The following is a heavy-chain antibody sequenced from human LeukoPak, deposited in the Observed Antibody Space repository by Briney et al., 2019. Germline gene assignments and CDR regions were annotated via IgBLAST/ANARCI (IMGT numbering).Heavy chain of an antibody. D-gene: IGHD6-6*01. V-gene: IGHV4-39*01. CDR3: ARGSIAARGGWFDP. Sequence: PSETLSLTCTVSGGSISSSSYYWSWIRQPPGKGLEWIGSIYYSGSTYYNPSLKSRVTISVDTSKNQFSLKLSSVTAADTAVYYCARGSIAARGGWFDPWGQGTLVTVSS. J-gene: IGHJ5*02. CDR2: IYYSGST. CDR1: GGSISSSSYY.